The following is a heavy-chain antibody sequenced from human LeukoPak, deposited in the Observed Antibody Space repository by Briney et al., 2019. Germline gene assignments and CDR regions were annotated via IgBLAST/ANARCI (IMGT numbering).Heavy chain of an antibody. CDR2: ISSSSSTI. CDR3: AKGIRRGYDSTNGYFQH. V-gene: IGHV3-48*01. J-gene: IGHJ1*01. CDR1: GFTFSSYS. Sequence: GGSLRLSCAASGFTFSSYSMSWVRQAPGKGLEWVSYISSSSSTIYYADSVKGRFTISRDNAKNSLYLQMNSLRAEDTAVYYCAKGIRRGYDSTNGYFQHWGQGTLVTVSS. D-gene: IGHD3-22*01.